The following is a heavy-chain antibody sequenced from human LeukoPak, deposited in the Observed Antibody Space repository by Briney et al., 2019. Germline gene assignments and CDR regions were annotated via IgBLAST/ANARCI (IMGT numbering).Heavy chain of an antibody. CDR1: GFTFSSYA. CDR2: ISGSGGST. J-gene: IGHJ4*02. CDR3: ARVTHSGGDWRHDY. V-gene: IGHV3-23*01. D-gene: IGHD2-21*02. Sequence: GGSLRLSCAASGFTFSSYAMSWVRQAPGKGLEWVSAISGSGGSTYYADSVKGRFTISRDNSKNTLYLQMNSLRAEDTAVYYCARVTHSGGDWRHDYWGQGTLVTVSS.